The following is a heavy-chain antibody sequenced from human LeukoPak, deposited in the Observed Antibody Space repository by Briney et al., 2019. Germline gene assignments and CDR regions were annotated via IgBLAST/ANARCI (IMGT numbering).Heavy chain of an antibody. Sequence: ASVKVSCKASGYTFTGYYMHWVRQASGQGLEWMGYIYPNSGATKYAQKFQGRVTMTRDTSISTAYMELSGLESDDTAVYYCGTLLSNGPFDYWGQGSLVTVSS. V-gene: IGHV1-2*02. CDR1: GYTFTGYY. CDR3: GTLLSNGPFDY. J-gene: IGHJ4*02. CDR2: IYPNSGAT.